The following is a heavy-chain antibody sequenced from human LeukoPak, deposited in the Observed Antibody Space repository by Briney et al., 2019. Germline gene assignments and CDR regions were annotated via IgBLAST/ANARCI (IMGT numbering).Heavy chain of an antibody. J-gene: IGHJ6*02. Sequence: GGSLRLSCAASGFTFDSYGMYWVRQAPGKGPEWVALISYDGSDKYYGDSVESRFAISRDNSKNTVYLQMNNLRAEDTAVYYCAKRDYGDHSFYAMVVWGQGTTVTVSS. CDR1: GFTFDSYG. CDR2: ISYDGSDK. D-gene: IGHD4-17*01. CDR3: AKRDYGDHSFYAMVV. V-gene: IGHV3-30*18.